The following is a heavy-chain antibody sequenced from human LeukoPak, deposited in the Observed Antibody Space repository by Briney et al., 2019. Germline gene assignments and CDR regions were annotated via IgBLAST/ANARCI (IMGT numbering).Heavy chain of an antibody. D-gene: IGHD3-10*01. CDR3: ARQSVWFGELSKLLLDY. Sequence: SETLSLTCTVSGGSISSSSYYWGWIRQPPGKGLEWIGSIYYSGSTYYNPSLKSRVTISVDTSKNQFSLKLNSVTAADTAVYYCARQSVWFGELSKLLLDYWGQGTLVTVFS. J-gene: IGHJ4*02. V-gene: IGHV4-39*07. CDR2: IYYSGST. CDR1: GGSISSSSYY.